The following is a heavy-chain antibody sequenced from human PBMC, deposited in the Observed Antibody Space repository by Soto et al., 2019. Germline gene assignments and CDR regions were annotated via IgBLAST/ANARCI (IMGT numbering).Heavy chain of an antibody. CDR2: IYYSGST. CDR3: ARVSVATGLFDY. V-gene: IGHV4-39*01. D-gene: IGHD5-12*01. CDR1: GGSISSSSYY. J-gene: IGHJ4*02. Sequence: PSETLSLTCTVSGGSISSSSYYWGWIRQPPGKGLEWIGSIYYSGSTYYNPSLKSRVTISVDTSKNQFSLKLSSVTAADTAVYYCARVSVATGLFDYWGQGTLVTVS.